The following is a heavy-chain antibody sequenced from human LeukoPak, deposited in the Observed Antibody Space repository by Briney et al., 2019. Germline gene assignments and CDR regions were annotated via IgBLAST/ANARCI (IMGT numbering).Heavy chain of an antibody. CDR3: ARRFGETNWFDP. D-gene: IGHD3-10*01. CDR2: IYPGDSDT. CDR1: GSTFTSYW. J-gene: IGHJ5*02. V-gene: IGHV5-51*01. Sequence: GESLQISCQGSGSTFTSYWIGWVRQLHGKGLEWMGIIYPGDSDTRYSPSFQGQVTISADKSISTAYLQWSSLKASDTAMYYCARRFGETNWFDPWGQGTLVTVSS.